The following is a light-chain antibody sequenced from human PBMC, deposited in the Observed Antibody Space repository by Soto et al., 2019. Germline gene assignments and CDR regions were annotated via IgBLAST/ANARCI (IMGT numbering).Light chain of an antibody. CDR1: QSGSSTY. J-gene: IGKJ4*01. V-gene: IGKV3D-20*01. CDR2: DAS. CDR3: QHYGSSPLT. Sequence: EIVLTQSPATLSLSPGERATLSCGASQSGSSTYLAWYQQKPGLAPRLLIYDASSRATGIPDRFSGSGSGTDFTLTIIRLEPEDFAVYYCQHYGSSPLTFGGGTKVELK.